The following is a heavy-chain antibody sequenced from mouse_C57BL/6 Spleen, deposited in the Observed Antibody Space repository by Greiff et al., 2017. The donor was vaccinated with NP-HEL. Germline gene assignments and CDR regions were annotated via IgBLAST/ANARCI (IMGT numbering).Heavy chain of an antibody. CDR3: ARAWTGWYFDV. V-gene: IGHV3-6*01. CDR1: GYSITSGYY. CDR2: ISYDGSN. Sequence: EVQLVESGPGLVKPSQSLSLTCSVTGYSITSGYYWNWIRQFPGNKLEWMGYISYDGSNNYNPSLKNRISITRDTSKNQFFLKLNSVTTEDTATYYCARAWTGWYFDVWGTGTVTVSS. J-gene: IGHJ1*03.